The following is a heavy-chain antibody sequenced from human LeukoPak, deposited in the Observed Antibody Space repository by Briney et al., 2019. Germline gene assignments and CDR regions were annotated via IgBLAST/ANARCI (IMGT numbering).Heavy chain of an antibody. J-gene: IGHJ4*02. V-gene: IGHV3-64D*09. CDR1: GLTFSSNA. Sequence: GSLRLSCSASGLTFSSNAMQWVRQAPGKGLEYVSAISSNGATTYYADSVKGRFTISRDNSKNTLYLQMSSLRTDDTAVYYCVNFNFVGPPYWGQGTLVTVSS. D-gene: IGHD1-26*01. CDR3: VNFNFVGPPY. CDR2: ISSNGATT.